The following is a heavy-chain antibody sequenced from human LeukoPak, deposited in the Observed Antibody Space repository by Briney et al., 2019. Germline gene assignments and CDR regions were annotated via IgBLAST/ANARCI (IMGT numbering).Heavy chain of an antibody. CDR2: TYYRSKWYN. J-gene: IGHJ3*02. D-gene: IGHD4-23*01. CDR3: ARSGGHDAFDI. Sequence: SQTLSLTCAISGDSVSSYSAAWSWIRQSPSRGLEWLGSTYYRSKWYNDYAVSVKSRITINPDTSKNQFSLQLTSVTPEDTAVYYCARSGGHDAFDIWGQGTMVTVSS. CDR1: GDSVSSYSAA. V-gene: IGHV6-1*01.